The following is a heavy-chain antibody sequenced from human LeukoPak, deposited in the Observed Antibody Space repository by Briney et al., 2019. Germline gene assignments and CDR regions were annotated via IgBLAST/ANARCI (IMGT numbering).Heavy chain of an antibody. D-gene: IGHD3-3*01. CDR2: INAGNGNT. CDR1: GYTFTSYA. J-gene: IGHJ6*02. V-gene: IGHV1-3*01. Sequence: GASVKVSCKAPGYTFTSYAMHWVRQAPGQRLEWMGWINAGNGNTKYSQKFQGRVTITRDTSASTAYMELSSLRSEDTAVYYCARAPTYYDFWSGYGYYYYYYGMDVWGQGTTVTVSS. CDR3: ARAPTYYDFWSGYGYYYYYYGMDV.